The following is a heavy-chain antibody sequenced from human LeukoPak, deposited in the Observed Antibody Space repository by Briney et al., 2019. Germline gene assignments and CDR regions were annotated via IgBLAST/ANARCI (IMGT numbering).Heavy chain of an antibody. J-gene: IGHJ4*02. Sequence: PGGSLRLSCAASGFSFSDYGMHWVRQAPGKGLEWVAFIRYDASNTYYLDSVKGRFTISRDNSKNTLYLQMSSLRAEDTAVYFCAKDANFRVPGEDWGQGILVTVSS. CDR3: AKDANFRVPGED. V-gene: IGHV3-30*02. D-gene: IGHD1-14*01. CDR2: IRYDASNT. CDR1: GFSFSDYG.